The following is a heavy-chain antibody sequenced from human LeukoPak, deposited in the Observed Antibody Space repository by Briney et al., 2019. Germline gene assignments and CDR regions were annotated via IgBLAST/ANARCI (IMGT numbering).Heavy chain of an antibody. CDR3: ARDWFTRLGELSPDRAFDY. J-gene: IGHJ4*02. Sequence: GGSLRLSCAASGFTFSSYWMSWVRQAPEKGLEWVANIKEDGSKKYYVDSVKGRFTISRDNAKNSLYLQMSSLRAEDTALYYCARDWFTRLGELSPDRAFDYWGQGTLVTVSS. V-gene: IGHV3-7*03. CDR1: GFTFSSYW. D-gene: IGHD3-16*02. CDR2: IKEDGSKK.